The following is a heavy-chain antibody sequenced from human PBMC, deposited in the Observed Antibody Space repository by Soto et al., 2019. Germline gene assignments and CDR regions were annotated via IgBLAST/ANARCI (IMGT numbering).Heavy chain of an antibody. CDR1: GFTFSSYA. D-gene: IGHD3-10*01. CDR2: IWCDGSNK. Sequence: PGGSLRLSWAASGFTFSSYAMHWVRQAPGKGLEWVAVIWCDGSNKYYADSVKGRFTISRDNSKNTLYLQRNSLRGEDTAVSHFARCHYSGSARTYGMDVWGQGTTVTVSS. J-gene: IGHJ6*02. V-gene: IGHV3-33*01. CDR3: ARCHYSGSARTYGMDV.